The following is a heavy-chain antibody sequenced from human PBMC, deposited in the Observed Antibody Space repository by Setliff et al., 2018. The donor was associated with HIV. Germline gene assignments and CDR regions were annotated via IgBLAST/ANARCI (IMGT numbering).Heavy chain of an antibody. CDR2: FSAGGGRT. CDR1: GFTFSTHA. Sequence: PGGSLRLSCAASGFTFSTHAMTWVRQAPGKGLEWVSVFSAGGGRTYYADSVKGRFTISRDNAKNSLYLQMNSLRAEDTAVYYCARDEVPQQLEREGAEYFQHWGQGTLVTVSS. D-gene: IGHD6-13*01. J-gene: IGHJ1*01. V-gene: IGHV3-23*01. CDR3: ARDEVPQQLEREGAEYFQH.